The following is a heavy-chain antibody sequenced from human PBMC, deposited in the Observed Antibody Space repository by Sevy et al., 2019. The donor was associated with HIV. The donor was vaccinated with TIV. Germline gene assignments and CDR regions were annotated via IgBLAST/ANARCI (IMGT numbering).Heavy chain of an antibody. CDR3: AKGHSMIVVSNAFKN. Sequence: PGGSLRLSCVASGFTFDDYPMDWVRQAPGKGLEWVSGISWNSGRISYADSVKGRFTISRDNAKKSLYLDLNSLRPEDTALYYCAKGHSMIVVSNAFKNWGPGTLVTVSS. J-gene: IGHJ4*02. V-gene: IGHV3-9*01. CDR1: GFTFDDYP. CDR2: ISWNSGRI. D-gene: IGHD3-22*01.